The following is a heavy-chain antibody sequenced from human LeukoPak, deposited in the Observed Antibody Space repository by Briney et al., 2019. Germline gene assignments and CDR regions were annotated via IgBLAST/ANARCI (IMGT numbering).Heavy chain of an antibody. CDR3: AKDLGWIQFGY. V-gene: IGHV3-23*01. CDR2: VSPNGETA. Sequence: PGGSLRLSCAASGFTVSSNYMSWVRQGPGKGLEWVSGVSPNGETAYYADSVKGRFTISRDNSKNTVYLQVRSLRAEDTAVYYCAKDLGWIQFGYWGQGALVTVSS. CDR1: GFTVSSNY. J-gene: IGHJ4*02. D-gene: IGHD5-18*01.